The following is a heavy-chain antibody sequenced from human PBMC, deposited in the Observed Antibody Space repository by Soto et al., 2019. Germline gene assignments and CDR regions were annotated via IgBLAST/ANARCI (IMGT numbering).Heavy chain of an antibody. CDR2: ISYDGSNK. CDR3: ARELRMVMRSGGMDV. J-gene: IGHJ6*02. CDR1: GFTFSSYA. V-gene: IGHV3-30-3*01. Sequence: QVQLVESGGGVVQPGRSLRLSCAASGFTFSSYAMHWVRQAPGKGLEWVAVISYDGSNKYYADSVKGRFTISRDNSKNTLYLQMNSLRAEDTAVYYCARELRMVMRSGGMDVWGQGTTVTVSS. D-gene: IGHD3-22*01.